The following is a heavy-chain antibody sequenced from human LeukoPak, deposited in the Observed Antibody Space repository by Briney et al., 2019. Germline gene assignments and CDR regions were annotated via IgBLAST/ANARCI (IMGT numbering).Heavy chain of an antibody. J-gene: IGHJ5*01. CDR1: GYTFTDYF. Sequence: ASVKVSCKASGYTFTDYFIHWVRQAPGQGLEWMGWINPNSDGTNYAAKFQGRVTMTRDTSISTAYMALSRLRSDDTAVYYCARWNYRMRWFDSWGQGTLVTVS. CDR3: ARWNYRMRWFDS. CDR2: INPNSDGT. D-gene: IGHD1-7*01. V-gene: IGHV1-2*02.